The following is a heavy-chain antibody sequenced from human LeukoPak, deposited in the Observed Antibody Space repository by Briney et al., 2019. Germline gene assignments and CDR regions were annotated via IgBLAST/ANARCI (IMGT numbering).Heavy chain of an antibody. CDR2: IYPGDSDT. CDR1: GYSFTSYW. CDR3: ARRPGLDCSSTSCHNWFDP. J-gene: IGHJ5*02. D-gene: IGHD2-2*01. V-gene: IGHV5-51*01. Sequence: GESLKISCKGSGYSFTSYWIGWVRQMPGKGLEWMGIIYPGDSDTRYSPSFQGQVTISADKSISTAYLQWSSLKASDTAMYYCARRPGLDCSSTSCHNWFDPWGQGTLVTVSS.